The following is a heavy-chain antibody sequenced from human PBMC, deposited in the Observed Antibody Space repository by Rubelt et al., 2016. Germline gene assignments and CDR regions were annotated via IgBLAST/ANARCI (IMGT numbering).Heavy chain of an antibody. CDR3: VRGYLSNSFDQ. CDR1: GFTFSNYA. CDR2: ISGSGGNT. V-gene: IGHV3-23*01. Sequence: CAASGFTFSNYAMSWARQAPGKGLEWVSAISGSGGNTYYADSVKGRFTISRDNSKNTLYLQMNSLRAEDTAVYYCVRGYLSNSFDQWGQGTLVTASS. D-gene: IGHD2-21*01. J-gene: IGHJ4*02.